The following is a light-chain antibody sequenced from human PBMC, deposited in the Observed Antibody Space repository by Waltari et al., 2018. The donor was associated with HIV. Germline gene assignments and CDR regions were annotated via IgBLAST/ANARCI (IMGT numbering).Light chain of an antibody. J-gene: IGKJ1*01. CDR1: QSIRSNY. CDR2: VAS. Sequence: IVLTQSPGTLYLSPGERATLYCRASQSIRSNYLAWYQSTPAQAPRLLIYVASNRATGIPVMFSGSGSGTDFTLTISRLEPEDFAVFYCQQYSSSPWTFGQGTKVE. V-gene: IGKV3-20*01. CDR3: QQYSSSPWT.